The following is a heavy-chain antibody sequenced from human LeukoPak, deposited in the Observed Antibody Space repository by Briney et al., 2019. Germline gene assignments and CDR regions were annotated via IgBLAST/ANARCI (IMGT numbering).Heavy chain of an antibody. Sequence: PGRSLRLSCAASGFTFDDYAMHWVRQAPGKGLEWVSGISWNSGSIGYADSVKGRFTISRDNAKNSLYLQMNSLRAEDTALYYCVKASSWSGTYFDYWGQGTLVTVSS. CDR1: GFTFDDYA. CDR3: VKASSWSGTYFDY. V-gene: IGHV3-9*01. J-gene: IGHJ4*02. CDR2: ISWNSGSI. D-gene: IGHD6-13*01.